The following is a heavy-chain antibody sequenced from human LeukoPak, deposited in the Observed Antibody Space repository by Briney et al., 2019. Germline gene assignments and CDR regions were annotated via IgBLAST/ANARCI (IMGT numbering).Heavy chain of an antibody. Sequence: SETLSLTCTVSGGSISSYYWSWIRQPPGKGLERIGYIYYSGSTNYNPSLKSRVTISVDTSKNQFSLKLSSVTAADAAVYYCARDATVTTIPDDYYYGMDVWGQGTTVTVSS. CDR2: IYYSGST. V-gene: IGHV4-59*01. D-gene: IGHD4-11*01. CDR3: ARDATVTTIPDDYYYGMDV. J-gene: IGHJ6*02. CDR1: GGSISSYY.